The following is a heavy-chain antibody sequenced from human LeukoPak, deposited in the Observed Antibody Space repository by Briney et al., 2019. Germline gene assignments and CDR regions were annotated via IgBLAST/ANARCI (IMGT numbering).Heavy chain of an antibody. D-gene: IGHD3-9*01. CDR2: IYYSGST. J-gene: IGHJ4*02. Sequence: SETLSLTCTVSGGSISRYYWSWIRQPPGKGLEWIGYIYYSGSTNYNPSLKSRVTISVDTSKNQFSLKLSSVTAADTAVYYCARARYFDWSYDYWGQGTLVTVSS. V-gene: IGHV4-59*01. CDR1: GGSISRYY. CDR3: ARARYFDWSYDY.